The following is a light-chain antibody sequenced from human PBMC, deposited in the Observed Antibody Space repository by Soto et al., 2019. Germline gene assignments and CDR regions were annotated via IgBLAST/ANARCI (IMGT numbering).Light chain of an antibody. V-gene: IGKV1-5*03. CDR3: QQYNGYSWA. CDR1: QSLKDW. J-gene: IGKJ1*01. Sequence: DIQMTQSPSTLSASVGDRVTITCRASQSLKDWLAWFQQKPGKAPTLLLYKVSNLESGVPSRFSGSGSGTEFTLTISSLQPDDFAAYYCQQYNGYSWAFGQGTKVEIK. CDR2: KVS.